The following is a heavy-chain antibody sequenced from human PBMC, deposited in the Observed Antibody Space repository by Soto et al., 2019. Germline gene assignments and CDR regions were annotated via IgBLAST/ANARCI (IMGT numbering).Heavy chain of an antibody. V-gene: IGHV3-7*05. CDR3: ARVRSDGYFYYGMDV. Sequence: GGSLRLSCAASGFTFSSYWMSWVRQAPGKGLEWVANIKQDGSEKYYVGSVKGRFTISRDNAKNSLYLQMNSLRAEDTAVYYCARVRSDGYFYYGMDVWGQGTTVTVSS. CDR2: IKQDGSEK. J-gene: IGHJ6*01. D-gene: IGHD2-15*01. CDR1: GFTFSSYW.